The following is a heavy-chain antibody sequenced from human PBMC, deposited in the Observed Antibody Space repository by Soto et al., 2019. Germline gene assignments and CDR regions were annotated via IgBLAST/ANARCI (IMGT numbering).Heavy chain of an antibody. CDR2: ISGSGGST. D-gene: IGHD6-13*01. CDR3: AKDNAGTGFDY. J-gene: IGHJ4*02. Sequence: GGSLRLSCAASGFTFSSYAMSWVRQAPGKGLEWVSAISGSGGSTYYGDSVKGRFPISRGNSKNKLYLQMNSLSAADTAVYYCAKDNAGTGFDYWGQGTLVTVSS. CDR1: GFTFSSYA. V-gene: IGHV3-23*01.